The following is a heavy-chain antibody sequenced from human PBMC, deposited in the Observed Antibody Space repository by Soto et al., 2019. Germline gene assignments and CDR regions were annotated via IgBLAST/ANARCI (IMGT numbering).Heavy chain of an antibody. D-gene: IGHD3-3*01. Sequence: ASVKVSCKASGYTFTSYGISWVRQAPGQGLEWMGWISAYNGNTNYAQKLQGRVTMTTDTSTSTAYMELRSLGSDDTAVYYCAREAISGVVISGYYYYYGMDVWGQGTTVTVSS. CDR2: ISAYNGNT. J-gene: IGHJ6*02. V-gene: IGHV1-18*01. CDR3: AREAISGVVISGYYYYYGMDV. CDR1: GYTFTSYG.